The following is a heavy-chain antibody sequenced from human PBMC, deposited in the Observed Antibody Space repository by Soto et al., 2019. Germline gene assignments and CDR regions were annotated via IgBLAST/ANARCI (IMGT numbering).Heavy chain of an antibody. J-gene: IGHJ4*02. CDR1: GGLFSSYA. V-gene: IGHV1-69*01. D-gene: IGHD3-22*01. CDR3: ARGGSGYVWFNAF. Sequence: QEQLVQSGAEVKKPGSSVKVSCKASGGLFSSYAISWVRQAPGQGLEWMGGIIPVFSTAYYAQKFQGRVTITADESTNTAYMELSSLRSEDTSMYYCARGGSGYVWFNAFWGQGSLVTVSS. CDR2: IIPVFSTA.